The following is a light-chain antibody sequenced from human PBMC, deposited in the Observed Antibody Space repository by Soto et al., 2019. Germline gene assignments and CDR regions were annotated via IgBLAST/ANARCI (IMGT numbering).Light chain of an antibody. CDR1: QSISSY. CDR2: AAS. CDR3: QQSYSTLSIT. J-gene: IGKJ5*01. Sequence: DIQITQSPSSLSASVGDRVTITCRASQSISSYLNWYQQKPGKATKLLIYAASSLQSGVPSRFSGSGSGTDFTLTISSLQPEDFANYYCQQSYSTLSITFGQGTRLEIK. V-gene: IGKV1-39*01.